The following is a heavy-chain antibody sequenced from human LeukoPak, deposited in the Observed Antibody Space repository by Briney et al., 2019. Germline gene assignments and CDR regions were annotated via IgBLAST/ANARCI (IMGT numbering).Heavy chain of an antibody. D-gene: IGHD7-27*01. CDR2: YDGSNE. CDR3: AKSGRNWAYLEY. V-gene: IGHV3-30*04. CDR1: GFTLSTYA. Sequence: PGGSLRLSCAASGFTLSTYAMNWVRQAPGKGLEWVAYDGSNEYYADSVKGRFTISRDNSKNTLYLQMNSLRPEDTAVYYCAKSGRNWAYLEYWGQGTLVTVSS. J-gene: IGHJ4*02.